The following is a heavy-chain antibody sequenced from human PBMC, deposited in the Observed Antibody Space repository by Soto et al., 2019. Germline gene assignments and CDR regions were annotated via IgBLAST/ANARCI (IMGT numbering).Heavy chain of an antibody. Sequence: GSRRLSCAASGFTFDTYWMNWVRQAPGKGPEWLSGINSDGTISSYADSVKGRFTISRYNARNTLALQMNSLRADDTAVYYCARLSGDHSAFFSYGMDAWGQGTTVTVSS. CDR1: GFTFDTYW. V-gene: IGHV3-74*01. CDR2: INSDGTIS. D-gene: IGHD2-21*01. CDR3: ARLSGDHSAFFSYGMDA. J-gene: IGHJ6*02.